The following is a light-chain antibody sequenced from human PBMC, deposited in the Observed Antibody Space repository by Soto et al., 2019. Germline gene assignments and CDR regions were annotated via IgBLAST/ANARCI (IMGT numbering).Light chain of an antibody. V-gene: IGLV2-14*03. CDR1: ISDIGDYNY. Sequence: QSALTQPASVSGSPGESITISCTGTISDIGDYNYVSWYRQHPGKAPKLMIYDVSNRPSGVSNRFSGSKSGYTASLTISGLQPEDEADYYCSSYRSSSPLVVFGGGTKLTVL. J-gene: IGLJ2*01. CDR3: SSYRSSSPLVV. CDR2: DVS.